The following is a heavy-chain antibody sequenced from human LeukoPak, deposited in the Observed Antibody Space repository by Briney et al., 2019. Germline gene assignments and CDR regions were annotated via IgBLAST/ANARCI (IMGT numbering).Heavy chain of an antibody. CDR1: GYTFTNYD. Sequence: GASVKVSCPSSGYTFTNYDITWVRQAPGKGLEWMGWISTYDSNTNYAQKLQDKFTMTTDTSTSTAYMELRNLRSDDTAVYYCARGGGEPGDYWGQGTLVTVSS. J-gene: IGHJ4*02. D-gene: IGHD1-26*01. CDR3: ARGGGEPGDY. CDR2: ISTYDSNT. V-gene: IGHV1-18*01.